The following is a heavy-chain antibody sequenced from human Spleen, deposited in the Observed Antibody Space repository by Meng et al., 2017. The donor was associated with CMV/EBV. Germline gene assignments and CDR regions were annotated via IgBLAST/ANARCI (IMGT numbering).Heavy chain of an antibody. CDR2: IYYSGST. CDR3: ARARGYSSSWYGHSFDY. CDR1: GGSISSGGYY. D-gene: IGHD6-13*01. J-gene: IGHJ4*02. V-gene: IGHV4-31*03. Sequence: LRLSCTVSGGSISSGGYYWSWIRQHPGKGLEWIGYIYYSGSTYYSPSLKSRVTISVDTSKNQFSLKLSSVTATDTAVYYCARARGYSSSWYGHSFDYWGQGTLVTVSS.